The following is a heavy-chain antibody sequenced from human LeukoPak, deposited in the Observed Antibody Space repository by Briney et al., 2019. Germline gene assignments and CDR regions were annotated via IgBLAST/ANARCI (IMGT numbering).Heavy chain of an antibody. V-gene: IGHV4-39*01. Sequence: SETLSLTCTVSGGPISSSSYSWCWIRQPPGKGLEWIGNIYYSGSTYYNPSLKSRVTISVDTSKNQFSLKLSSVTAADTAVYYCARGSSGWYVDYWGQGTLVTVSS. CDR2: IYYSGST. D-gene: IGHD6-19*01. CDR1: GGPISSSSYS. J-gene: IGHJ4*02. CDR3: ARGSSGWYVDY.